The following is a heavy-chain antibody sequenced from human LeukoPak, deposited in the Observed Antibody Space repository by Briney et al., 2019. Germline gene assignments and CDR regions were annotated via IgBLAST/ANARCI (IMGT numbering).Heavy chain of an antibody. CDR3: AREGQLLLDGYYAMDV. CDR1: GFSFTEYY. D-gene: IGHD2-2*01. J-gene: IGHJ6*02. V-gene: IGHV3-11*01. Sequence: GGSLRLSCAGSGFSFTEYYMTWIRQTPGKGLEWLSHISSSGTIIYYADSVKGRFTISRDNAKNSLFLRMNSLRAEDTAVYFCAREGQLLLDGYYAMDVWGQGTTVTVTS. CDR2: ISSSGTII.